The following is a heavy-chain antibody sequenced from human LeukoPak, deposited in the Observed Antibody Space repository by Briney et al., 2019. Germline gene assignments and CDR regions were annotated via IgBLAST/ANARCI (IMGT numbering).Heavy chain of an antibody. Sequence: GGSLRLSCAASGFTFSSYGMHWVRQAPGKGLEWVAFIRYDGSNKYYADSVKGRFTISRDNSKNTLYLQMNSLRAEDTAVYYCGKVLAAANLQNWFDPWGQGTLVTVSS. CDR3: GKVLAAANLQNWFDP. J-gene: IGHJ5*02. V-gene: IGHV3-30*02. CDR2: IRYDGSNK. D-gene: IGHD6-25*01. CDR1: GFTFSSYG.